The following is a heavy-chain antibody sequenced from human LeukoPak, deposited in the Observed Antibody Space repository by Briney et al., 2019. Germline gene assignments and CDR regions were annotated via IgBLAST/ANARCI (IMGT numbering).Heavy chain of an antibody. V-gene: IGHV3-73*01. CDR2: IRSKANSYAT. J-gene: IGHJ4*02. D-gene: IGHD6-25*01. CDR1: GFTFSGSA. Sequence: PGGSLKLSCAASGFTFSGSAMHWVRQASGKGLEWVGRIRSKANSYATAYAASVKGRLTISRDDSKNTAYLQMNSLKTEDTAVYYCTRLGHSSEGAGYWGQGTLVTVCS. CDR3: TRLGHSSEGAGY.